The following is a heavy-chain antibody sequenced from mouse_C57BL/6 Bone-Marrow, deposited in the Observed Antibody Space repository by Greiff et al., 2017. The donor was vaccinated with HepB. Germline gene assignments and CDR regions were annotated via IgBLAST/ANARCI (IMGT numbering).Heavy chain of an antibody. D-gene: IGHD4-1*01. CDR2: IWWDDAK. CDR1: GFSLSTFGMG. CDR3: ARRLGGFWFDY. J-gene: IGHJ2*01. V-gene: IGHV8-8*01. Sequence: QVTLKESGPGILQPSQTLSLTCSFSGFSLSTFGMGVGWIRQPSGKGLEWLAHIWWDDAKYYNPALKSRLIISKDTSKNQIFLKIANVDTADTATYYCARRLGGFWFDYWGQGTTLTVSS.